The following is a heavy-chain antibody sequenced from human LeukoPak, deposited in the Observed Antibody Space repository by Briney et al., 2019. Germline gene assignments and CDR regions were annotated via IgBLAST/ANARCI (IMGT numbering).Heavy chain of an antibody. CDR1: GGSFSGYY. CDR3: ARRDTFRGGFDY. J-gene: IGHJ4*02. Sequence: SETLSLTCAVYGGSFSGYYWSWIRQPPGKGLEWIGEINHSGSTNYNPSLKSRVTISVDTSKNQFSLKLSSVTAADTAVYYCARRDTFRGGFDYWGQGTLVTVSS. D-gene: IGHD3-10*01. CDR2: INHSGST. V-gene: IGHV4-34*01.